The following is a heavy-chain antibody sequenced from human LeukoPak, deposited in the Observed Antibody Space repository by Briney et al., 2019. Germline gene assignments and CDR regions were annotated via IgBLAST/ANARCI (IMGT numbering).Heavy chain of an antibody. Sequence: GGSLRLSCAASGFTFSSCSMNWVRQAPGKGLEWVSSISSSSSYIYYADSVKGRFTISRDNAKNSLYLQMSSVRAEDTAVYYCARDPTPYDYGDYHEYFQHWGQGTLVTVSS. D-gene: IGHD4-17*01. CDR3: ARDPTPYDYGDYHEYFQH. CDR1: GFTFSSCS. V-gene: IGHV3-21*01. CDR2: ISSSSSYI. J-gene: IGHJ1*01.